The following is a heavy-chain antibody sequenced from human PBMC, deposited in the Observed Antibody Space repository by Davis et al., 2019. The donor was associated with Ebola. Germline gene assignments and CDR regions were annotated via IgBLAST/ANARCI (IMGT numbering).Heavy chain of an antibody. CDR3: AEGMGLVGTTAIDF. D-gene: IGHD1-26*01. J-gene: IGHJ4*02. Sequence: GESLKISCAASGFSFSRFAMNWVRQAPGKGLEWVSVISGSGGGTYYGDSVKGRFTISRDNSKNTLYLEMRSLRREDAAVYYCAEGMGLVGTTAIDFWGQGTLVTVSS. CDR2: ISGSGGGT. V-gene: IGHV3-23*01. CDR1: GFSFSRFA.